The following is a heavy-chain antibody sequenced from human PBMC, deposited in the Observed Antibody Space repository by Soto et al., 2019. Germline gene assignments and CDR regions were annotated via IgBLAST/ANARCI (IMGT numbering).Heavy chain of an antibody. CDR1: GGTFSSYA. J-gene: IGHJ6*02. V-gene: IGHV1-69*01. CDR3: ARSIAAAGPNYDYYGMDV. D-gene: IGHD6-13*01. Sequence: QVQLVQSGAEVKKPGSSVKVSCKASGGTFSSYAISWVRQAPGQGLEWMGGIIPIFGTANYAQKCQGRVTITADESTSTAYMELSSLRYEDTAVYYCARSIAAAGPNYDYYGMDVWGQGTTVTVSS. CDR2: IIPIFGTA.